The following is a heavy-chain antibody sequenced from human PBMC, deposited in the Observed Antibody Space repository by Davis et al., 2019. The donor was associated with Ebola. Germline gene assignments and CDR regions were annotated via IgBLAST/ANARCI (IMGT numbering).Heavy chain of an antibody. V-gene: IGHV3-21*01. CDR3: ARERTVTTFNWFDP. CDR2: ISSSSSYI. CDR1: GFTFSSYS. D-gene: IGHD4-17*01. Sequence: GESLKISCAASGFTFSSYSMNWVRQAPGKGLEWVSSISSSSSYIYYADSVKGRFTISRDNAKNSLYLQMNSLRAEDTALYYCARERTVTTFNWFDPWGQGTLVTVSS. J-gene: IGHJ5*02.